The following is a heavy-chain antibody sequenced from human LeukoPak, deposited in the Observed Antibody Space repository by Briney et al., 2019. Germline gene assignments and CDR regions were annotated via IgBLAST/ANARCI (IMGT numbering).Heavy chain of an antibody. V-gene: IGHV4-59*08. CDR1: GGSFSGYY. J-gene: IGHJ4*02. Sequence: PSETLSLTCAVYGGSFSGYYWSWIRQPPGKGLEWIGYIYYSGSTNYNPSLKSRVTISVDTSKNQFSLKLSSVTAADTAVYYCARYSPRYCSSTSCYFEGFDYWGQGTLVTVSS. CDR3: ARYSPRYCSSTSCYFEGFDY. D-gene: IGHD2-2*01. CDR2: IYYSGST.